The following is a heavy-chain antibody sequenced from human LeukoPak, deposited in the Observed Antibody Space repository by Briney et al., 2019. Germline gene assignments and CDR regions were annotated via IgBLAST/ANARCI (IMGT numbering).Heavy chain of an antibody. CDR1: GGSINSYH. D-gene: IGHD6-13*01. CDR2: IYYSGST. Sequence: SETLSLTCTVSGGSINSYHWSWIRQPPGKGLEWIGYIYYSGSTSYNPSLKSRVTISVDTSKNQFSLKLSSVIAADTAVYYCARRQSSWYFDYWGQGTLGTVSS. J-gene: IGHJ4*02. V-gene: IGHV4-59*08. CDR3: ARRQSSWYFDY.